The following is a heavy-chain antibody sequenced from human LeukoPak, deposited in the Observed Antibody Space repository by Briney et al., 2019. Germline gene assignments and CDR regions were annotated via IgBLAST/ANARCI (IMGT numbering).Heavy chain of an antibody. Sequence: SETLSLTCGVYGGSFSGYYWSWIRQPPGKGLEWIGEINPRGSTNYNPSLKSRVTLSADTSKNQFSLTLNSVTAADTAVYYCARRRLGYYFDYWGQGTLVTVSP. D-gene: IGHD5-24*01. CDR3: ARRRLGYYFDY. CDR2: INPRGST. V-gene: IGHV4-34*01. J-gene: IGHJ4*02. CDR1: GGSFSGYY.